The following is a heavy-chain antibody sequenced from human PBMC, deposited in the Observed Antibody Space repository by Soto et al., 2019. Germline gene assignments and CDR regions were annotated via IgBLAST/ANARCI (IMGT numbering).Heavy chain of an antibody. D-gene: IGHD2-21*02. CDR2: IYPGDSDT. CDR3: ARLKGRSSGFVPAIHDY. Sequence: GEALKISCKGSGYSFTSYWIGWVRQMPGKGLEWMGIIYPGDSDTRYSPSFQGQVTISADKSISTAYLQWSSLKASDTAMYYCARLKGRSSGFVPAIHDYWGQGTLVTVS. CDR1: GYSFTSYW. J-gene: IGHJ4*02. V-gene: IGHV5-51*01.